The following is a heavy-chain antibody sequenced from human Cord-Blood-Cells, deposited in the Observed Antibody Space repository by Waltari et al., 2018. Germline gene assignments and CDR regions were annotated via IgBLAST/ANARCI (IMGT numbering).Heavy chain of an antibody. CDR3: ARGLLGYYYYYGMDV. CDR2: ISSSSSYI. D-gene: IGHD2-15*01. J-gene: IGHJ6*02. Sequence: EVQLVESGGGLVKPGGSLRLCCAAAGFTFSSYSMNWVRQAPGKGLEWVSSISSSSSYIYYADSVKGRFTISRDNAKNSLYLQMNSLRAEDTAVYYCARGLLGYYYYYGMDVWGQGTTVTVSS. V-gene: IGHV3-21*01. CDR1: GFTFSSYS.